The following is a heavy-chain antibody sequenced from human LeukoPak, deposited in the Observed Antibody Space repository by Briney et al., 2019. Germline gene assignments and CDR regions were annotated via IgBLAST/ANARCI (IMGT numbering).Heavy chain of an antibody. CDR3: ARGGGNCLDY. V-gene: IGHV3-23*01. CDR1: GFTFSSYA. CDR2: ISGSDGST. D-gene: IGHD3-16*01. Sequence: GGSLRLSCAASGFTFSSYAMSWVRQAPGKGLEWVSAISGSDGSTYYADSVKGRFTISRDNSKNTLYLQMNSLRAEDTAVYYCARGGGNCLDYWGQGTLVAVSS. J-gene: IGHJ4*02.